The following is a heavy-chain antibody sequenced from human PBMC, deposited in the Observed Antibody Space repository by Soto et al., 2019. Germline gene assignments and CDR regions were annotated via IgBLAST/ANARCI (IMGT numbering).Heavy chain of an antibody. CDR3: ARDKTIFGVVRNWFDP. V-gene: IGHV1-18*01. CDR2: ISAYNGNT. D-gene: IGHD3-3*01. CDR1: GYTFTSYG. Sequence: ASVKVSCKASGYTFTSYGISWVRQAPGQGLEWMGWISAYNGNTNYAQKLQGRVTMTTDTSTSTAYMEQRSLRSDDTAVYYCARDKTIFGVVRNWFDPWGQGTLVTVSS. J-gene: IGHJ5*02.